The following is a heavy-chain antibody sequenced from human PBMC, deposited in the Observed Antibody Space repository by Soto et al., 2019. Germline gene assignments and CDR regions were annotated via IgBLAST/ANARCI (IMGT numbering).Heavy chain of an antibody. CDR1: GYTFTSYG. CDR3: ARDLGLRTDDY. V-gene: IGHV1-18*01. Sequence: QVQLVQSGAEVKKHGASVKVSFKASGYTFTSYGISWVRQAPGQGLEWMGGISAYNGNTNYAQKLQGRVTMTTHTPTSTAYMELRSLRSDDTAGYYCARDLGLRTDDYWCQGTLVTVSS. D-gene: IGHD4-17*01. CDR2: ISAYNGNT. J-gene: IGHJ4*02.